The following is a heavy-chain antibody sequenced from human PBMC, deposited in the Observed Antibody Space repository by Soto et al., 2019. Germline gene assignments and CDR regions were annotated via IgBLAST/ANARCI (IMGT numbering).Heavy chain of an antibody. Sequence: PSETLSLTCAVYGGSFSGYYWSWIRQPPGKGLEWIGEINHSGSTNYNPSLKSRVTISVDTSKNQFSLKLSSVTAADTAVYYCARASRGSDYHDSSGYYYFDYWGQGTLVTVSS. CDR3: ARASRGSDYHDSSGYYYFDY. J-gene: IGHJ4*02. D-gene: IGHD3-22*01. V-gene: IGHV4-34*01. CDR2: INHSGST. CDR1: GGSFSGYY.